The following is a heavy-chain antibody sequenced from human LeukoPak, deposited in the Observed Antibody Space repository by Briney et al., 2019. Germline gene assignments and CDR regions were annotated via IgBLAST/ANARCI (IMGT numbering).Heavy chain of an antibody. Sequence: SVKVSCKASGGTFSSYAISWVRQAPGQGLEWMGRIIPILGIANYAQKFQGRVTITADKSTSTAYMELSSLRSEDTAVYYCARGAGIFRGSTSCVFDYWGQGTLVTVSS. D-gene: IGHD2-2*01. CDR3: ARGAGIFRGSTSCVFDY. V-gene: IGHV1-69*04. CDR2: IIPILGIA. J-gene: IGHJ4*02. CDR1: GGTFSSYA.